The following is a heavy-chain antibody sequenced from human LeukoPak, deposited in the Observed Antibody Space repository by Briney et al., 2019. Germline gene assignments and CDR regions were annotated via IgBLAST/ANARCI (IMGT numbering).Heavy chain of an antibody. Sequence: ASVTVSFTPSGYTFTNYFMNWVRQAPGQGLEWMGIINPTGGSTSYAQKFQGRLTMTRDTSTGTVYMDLSSLSSEDTAVYFCARVSPPGFSYGYFDSWGQGTLVTVSS. CDR3: ARVSPPGFSYGYFDS. CDR2: INPTGGST. V-gene: IGHV1-46*01. D-gene: IGHD5-18*01. CDR1: GYTFTNYF. J-gene: IGHJ4*02.